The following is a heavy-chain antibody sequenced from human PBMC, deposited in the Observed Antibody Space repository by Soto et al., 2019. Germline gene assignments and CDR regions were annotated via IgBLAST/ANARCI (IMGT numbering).Heavy chain of an antibody. CDR3: VSLGVGIVNCLGY. CDR1: NGSISGFY. V-gene: IGHV4-59*12. CDR2: IHHRGRT. D-gene: IGHD2-15*01. J-gene: IGHJ4*02. Sequence: PSETLSLTCSVSNGSISGFYWAWIPRPPGKRLGWIGYIHHRGRTHYNPFLTRRAAMSVDTSMNQFSVNLKSITDAHRAAYCCVSLGVGIVNCLGYWGWRSMVTVSS.